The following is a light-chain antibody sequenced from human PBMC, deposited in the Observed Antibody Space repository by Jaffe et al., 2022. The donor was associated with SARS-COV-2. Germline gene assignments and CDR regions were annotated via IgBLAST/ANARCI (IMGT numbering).Light chain of an antibody. Sequence: DIVLTQSPGTLSLSPGERATLSCRASQSVGSGYFAWYQQKPGQAPRLLIHGASSRAPGIPDRFSGGGSGTDFTLTINRLEPEDVAVYYCQQYGSSPRTFGQGTKVEIK. J-gene: IGKJ1*01. V-gene: IGKV3-20*01. CDR2: GAS. CDR1: QSVGSGY. CDR3: QQYGSSPRT.